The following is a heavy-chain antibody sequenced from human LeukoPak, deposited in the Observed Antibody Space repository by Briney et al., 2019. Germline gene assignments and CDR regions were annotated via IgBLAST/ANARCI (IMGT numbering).Heavy chain of an antibody. CDR2: IYYSGST. CDR3: ARNYYYYYMDV. V-gene: IGHV4-39*07. CDR1: GGSISSRNYY. J-gene: IGHJ6*03. Sequence: SETLSLTCTVSGGSISSRNYYWGWFRQPPGKGLELIGSIYYSGSTYYGPSLKSRVTISVDTSKNQFSLKLRSVTAADTAMYYCARNYYYYYMDVWGKGTTVTVSS.